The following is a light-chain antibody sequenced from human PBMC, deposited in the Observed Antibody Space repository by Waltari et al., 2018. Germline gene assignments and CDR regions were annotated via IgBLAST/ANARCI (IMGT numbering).Light chain of an antibody. J-gene: IGLJ3*02. V-gene: IGLV3-10*01. Sequence: SYELTQPPSVSVSPGQTARIPYSGDALSKKISLWFQQKSGQAPVLVIYEDIKRPTGIPERFSGSSSGTTATLTISGAHVDDEADYYCYSTDFSGHDRVFGGGTKLTIL. CDR2: EDI. CDR1: ALSKKI. CDR3: YSTDFSGHDRV.